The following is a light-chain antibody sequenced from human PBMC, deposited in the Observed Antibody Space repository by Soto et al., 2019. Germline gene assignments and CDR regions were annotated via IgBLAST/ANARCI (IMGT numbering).Light chain of an antibody. CDR2: GAS. J-gene: IGKJ1*01. CDR1: QSISTW. V-gene: IGKV1-5*01. CDR3: QQHNGYSERM. Sequence: GDIGTINCRASQSISTWLAWYQQKPGKAPKLMIYGASSLASGVPLGFSGSGSGTEFTLTISSLQTDDFATYYCQQHNGYSERMFGQGTKVDIK.